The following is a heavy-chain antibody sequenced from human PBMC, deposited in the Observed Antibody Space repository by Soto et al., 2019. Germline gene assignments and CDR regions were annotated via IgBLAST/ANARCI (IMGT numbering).Heavy chain of an antibody. Sequence: PGGSLRLSCAASGFTFSSYSMNWVRQAPGKGLEWVSYISSSSSTIYYADSVKGRFTISRDNAKNSLYLQMNSLRAEDTAVYYCARGGTYYYDSSGYYRYDYWGQGTLVTVSS. CDR1: GFTFSSYS. CDR2: ISSSSSTI. J-gene: IGHJ4*02. CDR3: ARGGTYYYDSSGYYRYDY. V-gene: IGHV3-48*01. D-gene: IGHD3-22*01.